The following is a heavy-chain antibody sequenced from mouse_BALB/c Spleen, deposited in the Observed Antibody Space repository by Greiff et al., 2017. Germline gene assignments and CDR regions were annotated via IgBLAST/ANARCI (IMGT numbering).Heavy chain of an antibody. J-gene: IGHJ1*01. Sequence: VQLVESGAELVRPGSSVKISCKASGYAFSSYWMNWVKQRPGQGLEWIGQIYPGDGDTNYNGKFKGKATLTADKSSSTAYMQLSRLTSEDSAVYFCAIIHYYGYGYFEVWGAGTTVTVAS. V-gene: IGHV1-80*01. D-gene: IGHD1-2*01. CDR2: IYPGDGDT. CDR1: GYAFSSYW. CDR3: AIIHYYGYGYFEV.